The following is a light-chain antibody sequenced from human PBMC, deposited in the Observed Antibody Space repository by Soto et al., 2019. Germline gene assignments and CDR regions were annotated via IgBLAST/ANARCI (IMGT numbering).Light chain of an antibody. CDR2: WTS. Sequence: DIVMTQSPDSLAVSLGERATINCKSSQSVLYSSNNKNYLAWYQQKSGQPPKLLIYWTSNRESGVPDRFSGSGFGTDFTLTVSNLQAEDVAVYYCQQYYSTPFTFGGGTKVEIK. CDR3: QQYYSTPFT. V-gene: IGKV4-1*01. J-gene: IGKJ4*01. CDR1: QSVLYSSNNKNY.